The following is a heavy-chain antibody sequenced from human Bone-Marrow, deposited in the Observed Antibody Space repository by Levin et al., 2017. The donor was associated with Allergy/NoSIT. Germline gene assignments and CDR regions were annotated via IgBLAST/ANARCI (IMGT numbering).Heavy chain of an antibody. V-gene: IGHV4-34*01. CDR3: ARKGSSSGYWYFDL. CDR1: GGSFSGYY. Sequence: SETLSLTCAVYGGSFSGYYWSWIRQPPGKGLEWIGEINHSGSTNSNPSLKSRLTISVDTSKNQVSLRLSSVTAADTAVYYCARKGSSSGYWYFDLWGRGTLVTVSS. CDR2: INHSGST. J-gene: IGHJ2*01. D-gene: IGHD5-18*01.